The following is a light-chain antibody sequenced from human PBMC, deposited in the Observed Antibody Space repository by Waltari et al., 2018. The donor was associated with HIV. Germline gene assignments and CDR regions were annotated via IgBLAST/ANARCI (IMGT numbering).Light chain of an antibody. CDR3: HYYATPFHT. V-gene: IGKV1-5*03. J-gene: IGKJ1*01. CDR2: KAS. CDR1: HDIKMW. Sequence: DLQIPQSPSIVSASGGHRVTITCRASHDIKMWLAWYQQKPGKAPKVLMYKASILVDGVPSRFSGSGSVTEFTLTITGLQPDDFATYYCHYYATPFHTFGQGTKV.